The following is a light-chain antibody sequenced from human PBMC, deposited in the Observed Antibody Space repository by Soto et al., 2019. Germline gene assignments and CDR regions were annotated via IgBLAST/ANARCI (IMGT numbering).Light chain of an antibody. CDR2: GAS. Sequence: EIVLTQSPGTLSLSPGERATLSCRASQSVSSSYLAWYQQKPGQAPRPLIYGASSRATGIPDRFSGSGSGTDFTLTISRLEPEVFAVYYCQQYGSSSWTFGQGTKVEIK. CDR3: QQYGSSSWT. J-gene: IGKJ1*01. CDR1: QSVSSSY. V-gene: IGKV3-20*01.